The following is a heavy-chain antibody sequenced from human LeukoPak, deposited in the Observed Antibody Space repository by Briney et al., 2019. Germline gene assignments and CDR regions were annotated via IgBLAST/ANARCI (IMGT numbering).Heavy chain of an antibody. D-gene: IGHD3-3*01. CDR2: IRYDGSNK. J-gene: IGHJ4*02. CDR1: GFTFSSYG. CDR3: AKDRTSIFGVVIPFDY. Sequence: PGGSLRPSCAASGFTFSSYGMHWVRQAPGKGLEWVAFIRYDGSNKYYADSVKGRFTISRDNSKNTLYLQMNSLRAEDTAVYYCAKDRTSIFGVVIPFDYWGQGTLVTVSS. V-gene: IGHV3-30*02.